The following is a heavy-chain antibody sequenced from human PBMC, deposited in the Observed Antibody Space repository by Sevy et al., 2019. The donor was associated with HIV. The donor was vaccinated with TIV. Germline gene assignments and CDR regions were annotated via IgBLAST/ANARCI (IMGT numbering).Heavy chain of an antibody. Sequence: ASVNVSCKASGYTFTDYYIHWVRQAPGQGLEWMGWINPNTGDTNYTRNCQGWVTMTRDTSISTAYIQLSRLRSDDTARYFCARSERCISARCWGRVFDIWGQGTVVTVSS. J-gene: IGHJ3*02. V-gene: IGHV1-2*04. CDR1: GYTFTDYY. D-gene: IGHD2-8*01. CDR3: ARSERCISARCWGRVFDI. CDR2: INPNTGDT.